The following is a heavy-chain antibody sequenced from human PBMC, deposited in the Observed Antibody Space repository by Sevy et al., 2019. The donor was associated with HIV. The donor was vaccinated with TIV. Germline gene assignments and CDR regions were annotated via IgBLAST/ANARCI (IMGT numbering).Heavy chain of an antibody. CDR3: AKDLGGVFGVPPYPFDY. Sequence: GGSLRLSCAASGLTFSSMALSWFRQPPGKGLEWVSAISGSGGSTYYADSVKGRFTISRDNSKNTLYLQMNSLRAEDTAVYYCAKDLGGVFGVPPYPFDYWGQGTLVTVSS. J-gene: IGHJ4*02. V-gene: IGHV3-23*01. D-gene: IGHD3-3*01. CDR1: GLTFSSMA. CDR2: ISGSGGST.